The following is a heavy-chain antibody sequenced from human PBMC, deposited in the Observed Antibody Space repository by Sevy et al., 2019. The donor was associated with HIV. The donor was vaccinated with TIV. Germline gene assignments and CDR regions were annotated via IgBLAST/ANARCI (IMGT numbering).Heavy chain of an antibody. V-gene: IGHV3-49*03. D-gene: IGHD2-15*01. CDR1: GFTFGDYA. J-gene: IGHJ3*02. CDR2: IRSKAYGGTT. CDR3: TRDRRGVVAATPVDAFDI. Sequence: GGSLRLSCTASGFTFGDYAMSWFRQAPGKGLEWVGFIRSKAYGGTTEYAASVKGRFTISRDDSKSIAYLQMNSLKTEDTAVYYCTRDRRGVVAATPVDAFDIWGQGTMVTVSS.